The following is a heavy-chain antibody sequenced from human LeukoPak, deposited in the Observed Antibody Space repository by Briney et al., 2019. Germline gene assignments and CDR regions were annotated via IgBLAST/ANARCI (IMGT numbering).Heavy chain of an antibody. J-gene: IGHJ4*02. V-gene: IGHV3-21*01. CDR1: GFTFSSYA. CDR3: ARGIAAAGTSSFY. Sequence: GGSLRLSCAASGFTFSSYAMSWVRQAPGKGLEWVSSISSSSSYIYYADSVKGRFTISRDNAKNSLYLQMNSLRAEDTAVYYCARGIAAAGTSSFYWGQGTLVTVSS. D-gene: IGHD6-13*01. CDR2: ISSSSSYI.